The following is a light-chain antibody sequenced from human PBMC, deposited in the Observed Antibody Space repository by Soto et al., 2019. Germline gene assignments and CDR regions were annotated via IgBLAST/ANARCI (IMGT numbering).Light chain of an antibody. CDR2: EDR. CDR1: SGNIASSS. J-gene: IGLJ2*01. V-gene: IGLV6-57*04. CDR3: QSYDTRTPVV. Sequence: NFMLTQPHSVSGSPGKTVTISCTRSSGNIASSSVQWYQQRPGSPPTTIIYEDRQRPSGVPDRFSGSIDASSNSASLTISGLKTEDEADYYCQSYDTRTPVVFGGGTKVTVL.